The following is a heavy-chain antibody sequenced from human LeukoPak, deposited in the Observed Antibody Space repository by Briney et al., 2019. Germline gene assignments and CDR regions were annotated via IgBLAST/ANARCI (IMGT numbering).Heavy chain of an antibody. CDR2: ISPDGSST. J-gene: IGHJ4*02. D-gene: IGHD4-17*01. V-gene: IGHV3-74*01. Sequence: QPGGSLRLSCAASGFTFSSYWIHWVRQTPGKRLLWVSRISPDGSSTDYADSVKGRFTISRDNAKNTVYLQMNSLRAEDTAVYYCARDYDYGDYPGYWGQGTLVTVSS. CDR1: GFTFSSYW. CDR3: ARDYDYGDYPGY.